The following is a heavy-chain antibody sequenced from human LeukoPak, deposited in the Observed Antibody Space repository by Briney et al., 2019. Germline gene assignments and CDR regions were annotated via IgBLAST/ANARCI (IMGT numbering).Heavy chain of an antibody. CDR3: AGREHHYYDSSGYDC. CDR1: GFTVSSNY. J-gene: IGHJ4*02. Sequence: GGSLRISSAASGFTVSSNYMSWVRKAPGKGLDWVSVMYSDGNTNYADSVKGRFTISRDNSKNTLYLQMNSLRVEDTAVYCCAGREHHYYDSSGYDCWGQGTLVTVSS. CDR2: MYSDGNT. V-gene: IGHV3-53*01. D-gene: IGHD3-22*01.